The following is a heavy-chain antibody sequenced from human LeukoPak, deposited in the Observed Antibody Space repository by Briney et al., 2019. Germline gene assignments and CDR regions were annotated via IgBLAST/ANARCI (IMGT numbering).Heavy chain of an antibody. CDR2: IYYSGST. CDR3: ARHGLGAFDI. CDR1: GGSISSYY. J-gene: IGHJ3*02. V-gene: IGHV4-59*08. Sequence: SETLSLTCTVSGGSISSYYWSLIRQPPGKGLEWIGYIYYSGSTNYNPSLKSRVTISVDTSKNQFSLKLSSVTAADTAVYYCARHGLGAFDIWGQGTMVTVSS. D-gene: IGHD7-27*01.